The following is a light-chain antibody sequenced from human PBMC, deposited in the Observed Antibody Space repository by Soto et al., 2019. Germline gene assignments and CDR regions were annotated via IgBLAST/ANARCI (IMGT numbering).Light chain of an antibody. CDR3: QKYSSVPV. CDR1: QDIRNF. J-gene: IGKJ3*01. V-gene: IGKV1-27*01. CDR2: AAS. Sequence: DIQMTQSPPSLSASVGDRVTITCRASQDIRNFVAWYQQKPGKAPKLLIYAASTLQSGVTSRFSGSGSGTDFTLTSNSLQPEDVATYSCQKYSSVPVFGPGTKVEIK.